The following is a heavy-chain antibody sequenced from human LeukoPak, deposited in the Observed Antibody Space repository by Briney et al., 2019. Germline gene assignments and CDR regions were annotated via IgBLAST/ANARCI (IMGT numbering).Heavy chain of an antibody. CDR1: GGSISSSSYY. CDR3: ATTPIYMGHNWFDP. Sequence: SETLSLTCTVSGGSISSSSYYWSWIRQPPGKGLEWIGYIYYSGSTNYNPSLKSRVTISVDTSKKQFSLKLSSVTAADTAVYYCATTPIYMGHNWFDPWGQGTLVTVSS. CDR2: IYYSGST. J-gene: IGHJ5*02. D-gene: IGHD3-9*01. V-gene: IGHV4-61*05.